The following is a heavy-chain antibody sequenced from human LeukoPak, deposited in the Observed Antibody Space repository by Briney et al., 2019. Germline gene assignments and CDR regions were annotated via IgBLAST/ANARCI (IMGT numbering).Heavy chain of an antibody. Sequence: SVKVSCKASGGTFSSYAISWVRQAPGQGLEWRGGIIPIFGTANYAQKFQGRVTITSDKSTSTAYMELSSLRSEDTAVYYCAREGLAYCGGDCYRTFDYWGQGTLVTVSS. CDR1: GGTFSSYA. D-gene: IGHD2-21*01. CDR2: IIPIFGTA. J-gene: IGHJ4*02. V-gene: IGHV1-69*06. CDR3: AREGLAYCGGDCYRTFDY.